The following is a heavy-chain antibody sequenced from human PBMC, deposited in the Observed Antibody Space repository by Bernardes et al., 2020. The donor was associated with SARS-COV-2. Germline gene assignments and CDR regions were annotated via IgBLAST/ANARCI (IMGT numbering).Heavy chain of an antibody. CDR2: ISGSGGST. J-gene: IGHJ2*01. V-gene: IGHV3-23*01. CDR3: AKDGDYYGSGSYYNGVWWYFDL. Sequence: GGSLRLSCAASGFTFSSYAMSWVRQAPGKGLEWVSAISGSGGSTYYADSVKGRFTISRDNSKNTLYLQMHSLRAEDTAVYYCAKDGDYYGSGSYYNGVWWYFDLWGRGTLVTVSS. CDR1: GFTFSSYA. D-gene: IGHD3-10*01.